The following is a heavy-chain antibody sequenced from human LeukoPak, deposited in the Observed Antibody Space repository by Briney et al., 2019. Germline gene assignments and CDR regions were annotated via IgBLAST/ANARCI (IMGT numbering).Heavy chain of an antibody. CDR1: GFTLRSYT. CDR3: ARDQIVGATGYWFDP. J-gene: IGHJ5*02. D-gene: IGHD1-26*01. Sequence: GGSLRLSCAASGFTLRSYTMNWVRQAPGKGLEYVSAISSNGGSTHYANSVKGRFTISRDNSKNTLYLQMGSLRAEDMAVYYCARDQIVGATGYWFDPWGQGTLVTVSS. CDR2: ISSNGGST. V-gene: IGHV3-64*01.